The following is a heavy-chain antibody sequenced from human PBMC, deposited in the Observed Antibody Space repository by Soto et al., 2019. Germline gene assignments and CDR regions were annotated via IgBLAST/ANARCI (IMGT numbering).Heavy chain of an antibody. CDR1: GVIVNNIF. Sequence: PGGSLRLSCAASGVIVNNIFMTWVRQAPGKGLEWLSTISSDDNTYYADSVKGRFTISRDSPKNTLYLHMNSLRAEDTAVYHCARDILGGSYEFSHGGQRALVTVSS. V-gene: IGHV3-66*01. CDR2: ISSDDNT. J-gene: IGHJ1*01. CDR3: ARDILGGSYEFSH. D-gene: IGHD3-3*01.